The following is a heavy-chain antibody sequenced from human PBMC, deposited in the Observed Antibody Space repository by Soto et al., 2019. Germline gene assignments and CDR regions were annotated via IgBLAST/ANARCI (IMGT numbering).Heavy chain of an antibody. CDR1: GGSVSSGSYY. J-gene: IGHJ5*02. CDR3: ARQVLYYDNNGYSWFDL. Sequence: PSETLSLTCTVSGGSVSSGSYYWSWIRQPPGKGLEWIGYIYYSGSTNYNPSLKSRVTISVDTSKNQFSLRLSSVTAADTVFYYCARQVLYYDNNGYSWFDLWGQGTLVTVSS. V-gene: IGHV4-61*01. D-gene: IGHD3-22*01. CDR2: IYYSGST.